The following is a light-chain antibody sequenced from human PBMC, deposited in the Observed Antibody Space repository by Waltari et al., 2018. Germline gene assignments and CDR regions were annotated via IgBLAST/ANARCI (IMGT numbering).Light chain of an antibody. CDR2: EVT. CDR1: SNDVGALAY. CDR3: SSYAGTNNFVV. V-gene: IGLV2-8*01. J-gene: IGLJ2*01. Sequence: QSALTQPPSASGSPGHSVTISCTGTSNDVGALAYVSWYQQHPGKAPKVVISEVTKRPSGVPDRFSGSRSGNTAFLTVSGLQPEDEANYYCSSYAGTNNFVVFGGGTKLTVL.